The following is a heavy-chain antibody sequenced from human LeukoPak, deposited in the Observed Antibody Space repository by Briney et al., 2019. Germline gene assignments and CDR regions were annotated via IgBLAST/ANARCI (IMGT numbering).Heavy chain of an antibody. CDR1: GGTFSSYA. CDR2: IIPIFGTA. Sequence: ASVKVSCKASGGTFSSYAISWVRQAPGQGLEWMGGIIPIFGTANYAQKFQGRVTITADESTSTAYMELSSLRSEDTAVYYCARDATKDAYCGGDCYSYYFDYWGQGTLVTVSS. V-gene: IGHV1-69*13. D-gene: IGHD2-21*02. J-gene: IGHJ4*02. CDR3: ARDATKDAYCGGDCYSYYFDY.